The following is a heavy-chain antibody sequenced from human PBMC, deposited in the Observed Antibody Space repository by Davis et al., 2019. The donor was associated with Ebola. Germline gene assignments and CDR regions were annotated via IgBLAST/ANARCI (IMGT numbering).Heavy chain of an antibody. D-gene: IGHD3-16*01. J-gene: IGHJ6*02. CDR3: ARGLFYGWAEYGMVV. V-gene: IGHV1-18*01. CDR2: ISAYNGNT. CDR1: GYTFTSYG. Sequence: AASVKVSCKASGYTFTSYGISWVRQAPGQGLEWMGWISAYNGNTNYAQKLQGRVTMTTDTSTSTAYMELTSLRYDDTAVYYCARGLFYGWAEYGMVVWGQGTAVTVSS.